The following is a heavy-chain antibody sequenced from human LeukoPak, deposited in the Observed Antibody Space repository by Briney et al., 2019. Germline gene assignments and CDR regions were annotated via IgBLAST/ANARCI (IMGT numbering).Heavy chain of an antibody. CDR3: ARDDSGSYFDY. CDR1: GFTFSSYA. Sequence: GGSLRHSCAASGFTFSSYAMHWVRQAPGKGLEWVAVISYDGSNKYYADSVKGRFTISRDNSKNTLYLQMNSLRAEDTAVYYRARDDSGSYFDYWGQGTLVTVSS. V-gene: IGHV3-30-3*01. D-gene: IGHD1-26*01. CDR2: ISYDGSNK. J-gene: IGHJ4*02.